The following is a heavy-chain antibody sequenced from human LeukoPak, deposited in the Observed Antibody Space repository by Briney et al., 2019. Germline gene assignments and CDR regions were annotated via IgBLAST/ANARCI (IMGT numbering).Heavy chain of an antibody. D-gene: IGHD6-13*01. CDR2: IYYSGST. Sequence: SETLSFTCTVSGGSISSYYWSWIRQPPGKGLEWIGYIYYSGSTNYNPSLKSRVTISVDTSKNQFSLKLSSVTAADTAVYYCARHRPAAGADYWGQGTLVTVSS. J-gene: IGHJ4*02. CDR1: GGSISSYY. V-gene: IGHV4-59*08. CDR3: ARHRPAAGADY.